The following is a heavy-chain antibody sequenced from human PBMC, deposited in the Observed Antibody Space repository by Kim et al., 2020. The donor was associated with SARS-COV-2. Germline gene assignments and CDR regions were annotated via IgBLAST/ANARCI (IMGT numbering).Heavy chain of an antibody. CDR2: ISWDGGST. J-gene: IGHJ4*02. CDR1: GFTFDDYA. D-gene: IGHD3-10*01. CDR3: AKDTAAIPEIYGSGSYGLDY. V-gene: IGHV3-43D*03. Sequence: GGSLRLSCAASGFTFDDYAMHWVRQAPGKGLEWVSLISWDGGSTYYADSVKGRFTISRDNSKNSLYLQMNSLRAEDTALYYCAKDTAAIPEIYGSGSYGLDYWGQGTLVTVSS.